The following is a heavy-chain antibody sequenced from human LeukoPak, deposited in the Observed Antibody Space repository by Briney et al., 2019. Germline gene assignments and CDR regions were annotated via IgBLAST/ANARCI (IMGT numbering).Heavy chain of an antibody. CDR2: ISYDGSNK. CDR3: ANGLYLRY. V-gene: IGHV3-30*18. Sequence: GGSLRLSCAASGFTFSSYGMHWVRQAPGKGLEWVAVISYDGSNKYYADSVKGRFTISRDNSKNTLYLQMNSLRAEDTAVYYCANGLYLRYWGQGTLVTVSS. J-gene: IGHJ4*02. D-gene: IGHD3/OR15-3a*01. CDR1: GFTFSSYG.